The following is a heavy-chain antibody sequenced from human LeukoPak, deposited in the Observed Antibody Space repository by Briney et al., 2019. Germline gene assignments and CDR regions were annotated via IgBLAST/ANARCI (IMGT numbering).Heavy chain of an antibody. CDR2: INPSAGST. D-gene: IGHD1-26*01. V-gene: IGHV1-46*01. J-gene: IGHJ4*02. Sequence: ASVKVSCKASGYTFTSYYMHWVRQAPGQGLEWMGIINPSAGSTSYAQKFRGRVTMTGDTSTSTVYMELSSLTSEDTAVYYCARSTVGATGSDFDYWGREPWSPSLQ. CDR1: GYTFTSYY. CDR3: ARSTVGATGSDFDY.